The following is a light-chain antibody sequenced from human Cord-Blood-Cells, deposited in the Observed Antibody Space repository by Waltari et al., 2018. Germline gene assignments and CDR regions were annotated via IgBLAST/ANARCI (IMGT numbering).Light chain of an antibody. V-gene: IGKV3-11*01. CDR3: QQRSNWPPG. J-gene: IGKJ5*01. CDR2: DAS. CDR1: QRVSSS. Sequence: EIVLKQSQATLSLSPGARATLSCRASQRVSSSLAWYQQKPGQAPRLLMNDASNRATGIPARFSGSGSGTDFTHTISRREPEDFAVYYSQQRSNWPPGFGQGTRLKIK.